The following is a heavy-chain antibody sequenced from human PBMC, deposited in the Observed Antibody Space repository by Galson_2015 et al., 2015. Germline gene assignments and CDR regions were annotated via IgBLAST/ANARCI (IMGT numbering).Heavy chain of an antibody. Sequence: SLRLSCAASGFTFSSYSMNWVRQAPGKGLEWVSYISSTSNTIYYADSVKGRFTISRDNAKNSLYLQMNSLSDEDTAVYYRAGDPQYYYDSSDYPRLDYWGQGTLVTVSS. D-gene: IGHD3-22*01. CDR3: AGDPQYYYDSSDYPRLDY. CDR2: ISSTSNTI. CDR1: GFTFSSYS. J-gene: IGHJ4*02. V-gene: IGHV3-48*02.